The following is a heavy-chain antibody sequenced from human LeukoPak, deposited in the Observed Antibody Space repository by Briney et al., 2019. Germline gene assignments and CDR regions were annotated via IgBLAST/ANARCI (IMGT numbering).Heavy chain of an antibody. Sequence: PRGSPRLSCATSGFAFRSYWMHLGRQAPGKRKVWVSRINSGGSHTNYADSVKGRFTISRDNAKNTLYLQMNSLRVEDTAVYYCASDLDPSPFDYWGQGTLVTVSS. CDR3: ASDLDPSPFDY. J-gene: IGHJ4*02. V-gene: IGHV3-74*01. CDR2: INSGGSHT. CDR1: GFAFRSYW.